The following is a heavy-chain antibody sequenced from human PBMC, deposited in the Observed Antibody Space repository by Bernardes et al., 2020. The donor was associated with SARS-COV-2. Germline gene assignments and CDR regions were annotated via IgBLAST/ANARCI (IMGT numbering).Heavy chain of an antibody. J-gene: IGHJ3*02. Sequence: SETLSLTCTVSGGSISSHYWNWIRQPAGAGLEWIGRFSASGYNSQNPSLQSRVTISGDTAKNQFSLNLYSVTAADTAVYYCARDPFRSSFDIWGQGTTVTVSS. CDR1: GGSISSHY. D-gene: IGHD3-10*01. CDR2: FSASGYN. CDR3: ARDPFRSSFDI. V-gene: IGHV4-4*07.